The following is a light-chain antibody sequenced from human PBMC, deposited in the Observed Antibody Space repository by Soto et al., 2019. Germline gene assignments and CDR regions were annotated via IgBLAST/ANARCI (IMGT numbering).Light chain of an antibody. CDR2: EVS. V-gene: IGLV2-23*02. CDR3: CSYAGSSYV. Sequence: QSVLTQPASLSGSLGQSITISCTGTSSDVGSYNLVSWYQQHPGKAPKLMIYEVSKRPSGVSNRFSGSKSGNTASLTISGLQAEDEADYYCCSYAGSSYVFGTGTKVTVL. J-gene: IGLJ1*01. CDR1: SSDVGSYNL.